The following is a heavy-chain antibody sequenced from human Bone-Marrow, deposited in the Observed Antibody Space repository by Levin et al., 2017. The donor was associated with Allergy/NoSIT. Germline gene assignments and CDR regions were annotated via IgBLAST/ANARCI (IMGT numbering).Heavy chain of an antibody. J-gene: IGHJ4*02. Sequence: GESLKISCAASGFTFSSYGMHWVRQAPGKGLEWVAVIWYDGSNKYYADSVKGRFTISRDNSKNTLYLQMNSLRAEDTAVYYCARDDSSSSVDYWGQGTLVTVSS. CDR2: IWYDGSNK. CDR3: ARDDSSSSVDY. D-gene: IGHD6-6*01. V-gene: IGHV3-33*01. CDR1: GFTFSSYG.